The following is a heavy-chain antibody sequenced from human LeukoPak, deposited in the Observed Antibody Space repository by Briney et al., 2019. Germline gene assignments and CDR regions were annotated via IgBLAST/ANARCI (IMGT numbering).Heavy chain of an antibody. V-gene: IGHV3-15*01. CDR2: IKGKIDGGTT. Sequence: GGSLRLSCAPSAFTLSNAWMRWVRQAPGKGLEWVGRIKGKIDGGTTDHVAPVQGRFTISRDDSKNTLYLQMNSLKTEDTAVYYCTTVGLYDILTGHYHDSFDRWGQGTMVTVSS. J-gene: IGHJ3*01. D-gene: IGHD3-9*01. CDR3: TTVGLYDILTGHYHDSFDR. CDR1: AFTLSNAW.